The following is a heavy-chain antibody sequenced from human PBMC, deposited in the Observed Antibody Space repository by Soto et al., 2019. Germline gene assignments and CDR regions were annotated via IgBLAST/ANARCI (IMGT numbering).Heavy chain of an antibody. D-gene: IGHD6-19*01. Sequence: EVQLVESGEGLVQPGGSLRLSCAASGFTFSSYAMHWVRQAPGKGLEYVSAISSNGGSTYYADSVKGRFTISRDNSKNTLYLQMGSLRAEDMAVYYCARVGRSSGYDYWGQGTLVTVSS. J-gene: IGHJ4*02. V-gene: IGHV3-64*02. CDR1: GFTFSSYA. CDR3: ARVGRSSGYDY. CDR2: ISSNGGST.